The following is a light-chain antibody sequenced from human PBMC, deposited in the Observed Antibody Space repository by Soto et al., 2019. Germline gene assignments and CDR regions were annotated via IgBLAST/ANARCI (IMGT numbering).Light chain of an antibody. CDR3: QSYDDSLSVHYV. Sequence: QSVLTQPPSVYGAPGQRVTISCTGSSYNIGSTYDVQWYQQLPGTAPKLLIHGNTDRPSGVPDRFSGSKSGTSASLAITGLQADDEADYYCQSYDDSLSVHYVFGTGTKLTVL. CDR2: GNT. V-gene: IGLV1-40*01. J-gene: IGLJ1*01. CDR1: SYNIGSTYD.